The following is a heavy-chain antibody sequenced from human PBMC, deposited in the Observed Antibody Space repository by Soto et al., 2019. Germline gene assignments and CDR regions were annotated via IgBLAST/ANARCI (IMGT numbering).Heavy chain of an antibody. CDR2: IYYSGGT. Sequence: QVLLQESGPGLVKPSQTLSLTCTVSGGSISSSGYYWSWVRQLPGKGLEWIGYIYYSGGTYYNPPLKCRVTISVDTSRNKFSLKLTSVTAADTAVYYCARDPVRTVVTPGWFDPWGQGTLVTVSS. V-gene: IGHV4-31*03. J-gene: IGHJ5*02. D-gene: IGHD2-21*02. CDR1: GGSISSSGYY. CDR3: ARDPVRTVVTPGWFDP.